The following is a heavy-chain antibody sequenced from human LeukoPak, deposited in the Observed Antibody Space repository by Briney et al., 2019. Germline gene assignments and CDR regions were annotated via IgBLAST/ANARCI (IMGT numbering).Heavy chain of an antibody. J-gene: IGHJ4*02. Sequence: GGSLRLSCAASGFSFDDYGMSWVRQAPGKGLEWVSAISGSGGSTYYADSVKGRFTISRDNSKNTLYLQMNSLRAEDTAVYYCAKGDYEGSFDYWGQGTLVTVSS. CDR3: AKGDYEGSFDY. CDR1: GFSFDDYG. CDR2: ISGSGGST. D-gene: IGHD4-17*01. V-gene: IGHV3-23*01.